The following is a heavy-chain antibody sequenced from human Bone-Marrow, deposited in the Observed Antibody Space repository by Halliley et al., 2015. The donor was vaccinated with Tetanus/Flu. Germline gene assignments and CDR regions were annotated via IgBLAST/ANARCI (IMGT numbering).Heavy chain of an antibody. V-gene: IGHV5-10-1*04. Sequence: LEWVGRIDPKDSYTRYSPSFQGQVTISADKSINTASLQWSSLEASDTAIYYCANNLYYYDSSGSVWGQGTMVTVSS. CDR3: ANNLYYYDSSGSV. J-gene: IGHJ3*01. CDR2: IDPKDSYT. D-gene: IGHD3-22*01.